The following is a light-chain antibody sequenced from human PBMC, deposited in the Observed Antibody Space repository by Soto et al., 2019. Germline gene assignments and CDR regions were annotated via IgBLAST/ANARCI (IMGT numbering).Light chain of an antibody. CDR3: QQYNNWPPA. CDR1: QSVSGN. V-gene: IGKV3-15*01. J-gene: IGKJ1*01. CDR2: GAS. Sequence: EIVMAQSPATLSVSPGERATLSCRASQSVSGNLAWYQQKPGQAPRLLIYGASTRATGIPARFSGSGSGTEITLTISSLQSEDFAVYYCQQYNNWPPAFGQGTKVEIK.